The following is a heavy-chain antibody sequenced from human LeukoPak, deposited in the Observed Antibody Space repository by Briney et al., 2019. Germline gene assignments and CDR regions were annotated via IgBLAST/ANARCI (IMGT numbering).Heavy chain of an antibody. Sequence: GGSLTRAFVVSAFTIDDYDIKWHRQAPGKGLESVSNINWNGGSTGYGDSVKGRFTISRDNAKNSVFLQMHSLRADDTALYFCARDMLLGDAFDIWGQGTMVIVSS. CDR1: AFTIDDYD. D-gene: IGHD3-10*02. V-gene: IGHV3-20*03. CDR3: ARDMLLGDAFDI. CDR2: INWNGGST. J-gene: IGHJ3*02.